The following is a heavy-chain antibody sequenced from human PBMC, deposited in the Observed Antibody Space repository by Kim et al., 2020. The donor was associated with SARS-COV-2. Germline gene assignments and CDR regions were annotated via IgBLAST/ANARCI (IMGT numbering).Heavy chain of an antibody. D-gene: IGHD6-13*01. CDR3: ARERGQLLVYYYYYGMDV. J-gene: IGHJ6*02. Sequence: GGSLRLSCAASGFTFSSYAMHWVRQAPGKGLEWVAVISYDGSNKYYADSVKGRFTISRDNSKNTLYLQMNSLRAEDTAVYYCARERGQLLVYYYYYGMDVWGQGTTVTVSS. CDR1: GFTFSSYA. CDR2: ISYDGSNK. V-gene: IGHV3-30*04.